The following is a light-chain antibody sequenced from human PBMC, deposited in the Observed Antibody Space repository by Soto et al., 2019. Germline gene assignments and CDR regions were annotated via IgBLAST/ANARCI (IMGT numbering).Light chain of an antibody. Sequence: QSVLTQPPSVSAAPGQKVTISCSGSSSNIGNNYVSWYQQLPGTAPKLLIYDNNKRPSGIPDRFSGSKSGTSATLGITGRQNGDEADYYSGTWDSSLSAGVFGGGTKLTVL. CDR3: GTWDSSLSAGV. CDR1: SSNIGNNY. J-gene: IGLJ2*01. V-gene: IGLV1-51*01. CDR2: DNN.